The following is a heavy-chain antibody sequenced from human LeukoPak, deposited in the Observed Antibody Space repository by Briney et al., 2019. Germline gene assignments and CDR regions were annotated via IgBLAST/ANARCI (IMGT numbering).Heavy chain of an antibody. CDR1: GFTFSTYC. CDR3: ANGQGLYY. Sequence: PGGSLRLSCAASGFTFSTYCMHWVRQVAGKGLVWVSRINGDVSSTNYADSVKGRFTISRDNAKNTVYLQMNSLRAEDTAVYYCANGQGLYYWGQGTLVTVSS. J-gene: IGHJ4*02. V-gene: IGHV3-74*01. D-gene: IGHD6-19*01. CDR2: INGDVSST.